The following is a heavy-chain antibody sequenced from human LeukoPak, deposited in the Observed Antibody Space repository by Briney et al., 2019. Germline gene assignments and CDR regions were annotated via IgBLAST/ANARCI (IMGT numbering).Heavy chain of an antibody. CDR3: ARDRDGGAFDI. J-gene: IGHJ3*02. CDR1: GFTVSSNY. CDR2: IYSGGST. Sequence: HPGGSLRLSCAASGFTVSSNYMSWVRQAPGKGLEWVSVIYSGGSTYYADSVKGRFTISRDNSKNTLYLQMNSLRAEDTAVYYCARDRDGGAFDIWGQGTMVTVSS. V-gene: IGHV3-53*01. D-gene: IGHD3-16*01.